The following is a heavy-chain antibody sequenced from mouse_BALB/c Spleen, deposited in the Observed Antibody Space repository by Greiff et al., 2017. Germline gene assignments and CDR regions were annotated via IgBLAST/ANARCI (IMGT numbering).Heavy chain of an antibody. V-gene: IGHV5-17*02. Sequence: DVMLVESGGGLVQPGGSRKLSCAASGFTFSSFGMHWVRQAPEKGLEWVAYISSGSSTIYYADTVKGRFTISRDNPKNTLFLQMTSLRSEDTAMYYCARPYGNYVYFDYWGQGTTLTVSS. J-gene: IGHJ2*01. CDR2: ISSGSSTI. CDR1: GFTFSSFG. D-gene: IGHD2-10*02. CDR3: ARPYGNYVYFDY.